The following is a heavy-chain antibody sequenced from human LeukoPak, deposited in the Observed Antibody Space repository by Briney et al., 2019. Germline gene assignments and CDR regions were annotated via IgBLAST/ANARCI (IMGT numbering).Heavy chain of an antibody. CDR3: AKVAQKLERIAVAGTSEWRANWYVDL. Sequence: PSETLSLTCAVYGGSFSGYYWSRIRQPPGKGLEWIGRIYTSGSTNYNPSLTRRVTMAVDTSKNPFSLNLSSVTAADTAVYYCAKVAQKLERIAVAGTSEWRANWYVDLWGRGTLVTVSS. V-gene: IGHV4-59*10. CDR2: IYTSGST. D-gene: IGHD6-19*01. CDR1: GGSFSGYY. J-gene: IGHJ2*01.